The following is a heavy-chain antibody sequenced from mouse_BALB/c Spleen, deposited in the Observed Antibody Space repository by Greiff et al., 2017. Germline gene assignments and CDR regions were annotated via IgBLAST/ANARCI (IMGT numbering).Heavy chain of an antibody. CDR1: GYTFTSYV. D-gene: IGHD1-1*01. Sequence: EVQLQQSGPELVKPGASVKMSCKASGYTFTSYVMHWVKQKPGQGLEWIGYINPYNDGTKYNEKFKGKATLTSDKSSSTAYMELSSLTSEDSAIYYCARNSIYYYFDYWGQGTTLTVSS. J-gene: IGHJ2*01. CDR3: ARNSIYYYFDY. V-gene: IGHV1-14*01. CDR2: INPYNDGT.